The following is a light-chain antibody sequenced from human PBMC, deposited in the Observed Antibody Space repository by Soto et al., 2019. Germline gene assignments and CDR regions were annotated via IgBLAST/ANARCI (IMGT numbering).Light chain of an antibody. CDR1: QSVGSN. CDR3: QQYDNWPPWT. V-gene: IGKV3-15*01. Sequence: EIVMTQSPATLSVSPGERATLSCRASQSVGSNLAWYQQKPGQALRLLIFGASTRATGIPARFSGSGSGTEFTLTISSLQSEDFAVYYCQQYDNWPPWTFGQGTTVEIK. CDR2: GAS. J-gene: IGKJ1*01.